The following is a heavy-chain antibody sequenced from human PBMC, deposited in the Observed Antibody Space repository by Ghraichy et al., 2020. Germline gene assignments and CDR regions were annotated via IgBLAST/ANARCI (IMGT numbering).Heavy chain of an antibody. D-gene: IGHD5-12*01. CDR3: ARAGYSGYDLYYMDV. CDR1: GFTVSSNY. Sequence: GGALRLSCAASGFTVSSNYMSWVRQAPGKGLEWVSVIYSGGSTYYADSVKGRFTISRDNSKNTLYLQMNSLRAEDTAVYYCARAGYSGYDLYYMDVWGKGTTVTVSS. CDR2: IYSGGST. J-gene: IGHJ6*03. V-gene: IGHV3-53*01.